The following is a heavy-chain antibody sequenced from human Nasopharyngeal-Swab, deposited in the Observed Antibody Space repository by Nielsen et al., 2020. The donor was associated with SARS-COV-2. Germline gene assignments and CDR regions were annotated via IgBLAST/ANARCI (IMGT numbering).Heavy chain of an antibody. J-gene: IGHJ3*02. D-gene: IGHD1-26*01. Sequence: GGSLRFSCKGSGYRFTSYWIGGVRKMPGKGLEWMGIIYPGDSDTRYSPSFQGQFTISADKSISTAYLQLSSLKASDTAMYYCARRLKVGATEAFDIWGQGTMVTFSS. CDR3: ARRLKVGATEAFDI. CDR2: IYPGDSDT. CDR1: GYRFTSYW. V-gene: IGHV5-51*01.